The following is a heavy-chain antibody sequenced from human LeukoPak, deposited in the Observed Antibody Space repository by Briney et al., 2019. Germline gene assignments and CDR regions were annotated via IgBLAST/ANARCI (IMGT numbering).Heavy chain of an antibody. V-gene: IGHV3-74*01. J-gene: IGHJ4*02. CDR1: GFTFSSYW. D-gene: IGHD5-18*01. CDR3: ASGVLAAMVPDY. CDR2: ISGGGSAT. Sequence: PGGSLRLAXAASGFTFSSYWMHWVRQAPGKGLVWISRISGGGSATSYADSVKGRFTISRDNAKNTLYLQMNSLRAEDTDVYYCASGVLAAMVPDYWGQGILVTISS.